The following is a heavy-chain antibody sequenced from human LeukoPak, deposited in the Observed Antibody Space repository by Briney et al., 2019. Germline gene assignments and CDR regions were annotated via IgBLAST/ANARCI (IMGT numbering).Heavy chain of an antibody. CDR2: ISGSGGST. Sequence: GGSLRLSCAASGFTFSSYARCWVRQAPGKGLEWLSAISGSGGSTYYADSVKGRFTISRDNAKNSLYLQMNSLRAEDTAVYYCARSLMDCSGGSCYHYYFDYWGQGTLVTVSS. CDR1: GFTFSSYA. D-gene: IGHD2-15*01. J-gene: IGHJ4*02. CDR3: ARSLMDCSGGSCYHYYFDY. V-gene: IGHV3-23*01.